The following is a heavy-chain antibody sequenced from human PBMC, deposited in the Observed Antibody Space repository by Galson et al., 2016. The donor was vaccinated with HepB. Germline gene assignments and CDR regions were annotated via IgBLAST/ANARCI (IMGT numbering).Heavy chain of an antibody. D-gene: IGHD5-18*01. V-gene: IGHV3-23*01. CDR2: ITRTGDAT. CDR3: AREGDTAMDRQHYYYGMDV. Sequence: SLRLSCAGSGFSFSNHGMSWVRQPPGRGLEWVSGITRTGDATHYADFVKGRFTISRDNSKNTVYLYMSDLSAGDTAVYYCAREGDTAMDRQHYYYGMDVWGQGTTVTVSS. CDR1: GFSFSNHG. J-gene: IGHJ6*02.